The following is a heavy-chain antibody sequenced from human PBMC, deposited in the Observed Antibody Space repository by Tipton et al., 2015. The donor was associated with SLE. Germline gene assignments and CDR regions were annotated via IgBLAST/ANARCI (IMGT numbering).Heavy chain of an antibody. D-gene: IGHD3-10*01. J-gene: IGHJ4*02. Sequence: QVQLVQSGPEVKKPGASVKVSCKASGYIFTSYGITWVRQAPGKGLEWMGWISTYNGDTNYAQNLQGRVTMTTDTSTTTAYMELRSLRSDDTAVYYCARDRPALPNLYYYLSGSFDHWGQGTLVTVSS. CDR3: ARDRPALPNLYYYLSGSFDH. CDR2: ISTYNGDT. CDR1: GYIFTSYG. V-gene: IGHV1-18*01.